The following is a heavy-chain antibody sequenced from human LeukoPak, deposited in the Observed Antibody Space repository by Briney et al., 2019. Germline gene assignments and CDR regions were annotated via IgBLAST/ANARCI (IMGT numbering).Heavy chain of an antibody. D-gene: IGHD6-13*01. V-gene: IGHV3-30-3*01. Sequence: GSLRLSCAASGLTFSNYGMHWVRQAPGKGLEWVAVISYDGNNKYYADSVKGRFTISRDSSKNTLYLLMNSLRAEDTALYYCARVGGSSSSYEYWGQGTLVTVSS. J-gene: IGHJ4*02. CDR1: GLTFSNYG. CDR3: ARVGGSSSSYEY. CDR2: ISYDGNNK.